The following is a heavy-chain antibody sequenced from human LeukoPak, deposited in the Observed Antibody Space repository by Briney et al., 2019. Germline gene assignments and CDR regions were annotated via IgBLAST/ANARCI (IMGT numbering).Heavy chain of an antibody. CDR2: VTGNGAET. J-gene: IGHJ4*02. Sequence: GGSLRLSCAASGFLFFNYGMNWVRRAPGKGLEWVSVVTGNGAETKYADSVKGRFTVFRDNSKNMLYLQMDRLRADDTAVYYCAKRDGPYFFDYWGQGTPVTVSS. CDR3: AKRDGPYFFDY. V-gene: IGHV3-23*01. CDR1: GFLFFNYG.